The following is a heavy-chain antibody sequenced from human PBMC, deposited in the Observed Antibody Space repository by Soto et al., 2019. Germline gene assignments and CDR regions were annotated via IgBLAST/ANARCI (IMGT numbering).Heavy chain of an antibody. D-gene: IGHD1-1*01. V-gene: IGHV1-18*01. CDR1: GYTFTSYG. J-gene: IGHJ5*02. Sequence: ASGKVSCKASGYTFTSYGISWVRQAPGQGLEWMGWISAYNGNTNYAQKLQGRVTMTTDTSTSTAYMELRSLRSDDTAVYYCARDPAVLERRFPWFDPWGQGTLVTVSS. CDR2: ISAYNGNT. CDR3: ARDPAVLERRFPWFDP.